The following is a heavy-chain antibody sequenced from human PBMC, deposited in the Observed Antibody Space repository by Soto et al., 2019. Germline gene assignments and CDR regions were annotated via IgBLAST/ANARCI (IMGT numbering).Heavy chain of an antibody. CDR3: ASCSSTSCLNWFDP. D-gene: IGHD2-2*01. Sequence: RASVKVSCKASGGTFSSYAISWVRQAPGQGLEWMGGIIPIFGTANYAQKFQGRVTITADESMSTAYMELSSLRSEDTAVYYCASCSSTSCLNWFDPWGQGTLVTVSS. CDR1: GGTFSSYA. V-gene: IGHV1-69*13. CDR2: IIPIFGTA. J-gene: IGHJ5*02.